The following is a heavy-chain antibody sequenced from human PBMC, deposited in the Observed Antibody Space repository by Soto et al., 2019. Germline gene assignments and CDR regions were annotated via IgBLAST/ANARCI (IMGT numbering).Heavy chain of an antibody. J-gene: IGHJ4*02. D-gene: IGHD3-22*01. Sequence: QVQLVQSGAEVKKPGSSVKVSCKASGGTFSSYAISWVRQAPGQGLEWMGGIIPIFGTANYAQKFQGRVTITADEATSTAYMELSSLRSEDTAVYYCAARAYYDSSGYYASGGYDYWGQGTLVTVSS. CDR1: GGTFSSYA. CDR3: AARAYYDSSGYYASGGYDY. CDR2: IIPIFGTA. V-gene: IGHV1-69*01.